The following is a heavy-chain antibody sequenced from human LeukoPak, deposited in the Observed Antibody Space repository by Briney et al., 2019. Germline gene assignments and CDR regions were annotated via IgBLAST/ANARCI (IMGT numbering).Heavy chain of an antibody. CDR2: INAGNGNT. CDR1: GYTFTSYA. J-gene: IGHJ4*02. CDR3: AKDIGIAARRWYFDY. Sequence: ASVKVSCKASGYTFTSYAMHWVRQAPGQRLEWMGWINAGNGNTKYSQKFQGRVTITRDTSASTAYMELNSLRAEDTAVYYCAKDIGIAARRWYFDYWGQGTLVTVSS. D-gene: IGHD6-6*01. V-gene: IGHV1-3*01.